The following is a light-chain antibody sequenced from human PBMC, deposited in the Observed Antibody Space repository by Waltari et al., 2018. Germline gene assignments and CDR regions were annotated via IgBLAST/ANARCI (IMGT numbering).Light chain of an antibody. CDR2: GAS. J-gene: IGKJ1*01. CDR3: QQYGSSLLWT. CDR1: QSVSSSY. V-gene: IGKV3-20*01. Sequence: EIVLTQSPGTLSLSPGERATLPCRASQSVSSSYLAWYQQKPGQAPRVLIYGASSRATGIPDRFSGSGSGTDFTLTISRLEPEDFAVYYCQQYGSSLLWTFGQGTKVEIK.